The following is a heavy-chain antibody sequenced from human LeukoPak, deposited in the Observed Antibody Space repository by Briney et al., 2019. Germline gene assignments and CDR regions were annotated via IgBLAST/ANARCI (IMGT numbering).Heavy chain of an antibody. Sequence: GYTFXXYYMHWVRQAPGQGLEWMGWINPNSGGTNYAQKFQGRVTMTRDTSISTAYMELSRLRSDDTAVYYCASGSYSRPPDYWGQGTLVTVSS. V-gene: IGHV1-2*02. CDR3: ASGSYSRPPDY. J-gene: IGHJ4*02. D-gene: IGHD1-26*01. CDR2: INPNSGGT. CDR1: GYTFXXYY.